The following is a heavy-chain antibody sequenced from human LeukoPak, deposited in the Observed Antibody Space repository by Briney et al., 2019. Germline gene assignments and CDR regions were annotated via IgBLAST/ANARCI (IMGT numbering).Heavy chain of an antibody. Sequence: ASVKVSCKASGYTFTGYYMHWVRQAPGQGLEWMGWINPNSGGTNYAQKFQGRVTMTRDTSISTAYMELSRLRSDDTAVYYCARDYYDSSGPPLDYWGQGTLVTVSS. J-gene: IGHJ4*02. CDR1: GYTFTGYY. CDR2: INPNSGGT. CDR3: ARDYYDSSGPPLDY. V-gene: IGHV1-2*02. D-gene: IGHD3-22*01.